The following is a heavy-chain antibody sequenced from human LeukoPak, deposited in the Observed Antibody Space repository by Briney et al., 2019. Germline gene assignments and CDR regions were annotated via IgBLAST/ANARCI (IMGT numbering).Heavy chain of an antibody. D-gene: IGHD1-1*01. CDR3: ARDSWTPTHRILDNWFDP. CDR1: GGSISSSSYY. Sequence: PSETLSLTCTVSGGSISSSSYYWGWIRQPPGKGLEWIGSIYYSGSTYYNPSLKSRVTISVDTSKNQFSLKLSSVTAADTAVYYCARDSWTPTHRILDNWFDPWGQGTLVTVSS. V-gene: IGHV4-39*07. CDR2: IYYSGST. J-gene: IGHJ5*02.